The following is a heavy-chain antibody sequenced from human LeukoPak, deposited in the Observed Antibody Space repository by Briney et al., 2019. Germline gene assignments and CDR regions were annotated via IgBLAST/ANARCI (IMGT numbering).Heavy chain of an antibody. J-gene: IGHJ5*02. CDR3: ARGLGALLINDYGDHGGWVWFDP. V-gene: IGHV3-48*03. Sequence: PGGSLRLSCGASGFTFSSYEMNWVRQAPGKGLEWVSSISSGAATIYYADSVKGRFSISRDNAKNSLYLQMNSLRAEDTAVYYCARGLGALLINDYGDHGGWVWFDPWGQGTLVTVSS. D-gene: IGHD4-17*01. CDR2: ISSGAATI. CDR1: GFTFSSYE.